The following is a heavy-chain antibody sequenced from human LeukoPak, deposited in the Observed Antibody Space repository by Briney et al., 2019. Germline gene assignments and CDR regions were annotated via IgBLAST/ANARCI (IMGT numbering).Heavy chain of an antibody. CDR1: GGTFNNSA. J-gene: IGHJ5*02. V-gene: IGHV1-69*05. Sequence: SVKVSCKTSGGTFNNSAISWVRQAPGQGFEWLGGIMPLFGTADYAQKFQGRVTITKDESTRTVYLELTSLTSDDTAVYYCVRDVHGDYGSGWFDPWGQGTLVSVSS. CDR3: VRDVHGDYGSGWFDP. CDR2: IMPLFGTA. D-gene: IGHD4-17*01.